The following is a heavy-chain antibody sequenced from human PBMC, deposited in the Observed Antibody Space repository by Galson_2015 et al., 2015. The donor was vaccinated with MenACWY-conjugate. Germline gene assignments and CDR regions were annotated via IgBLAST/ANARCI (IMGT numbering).Heavy chain of an antibody. D-gene: IGHD2-2*01. CDR1: GFTFNNYC. CDR3: ARELAIYCGSNDFYSPY. J-gene: IGHJ4*02. Sequence: SLRLSCAASGFTFNNYCMSWVRQAPGKGPEWVSNIKQDGSEKYYVDSVRGRFTISRDNAKNSLYLQMNSLRAEDTAVYYCARELAIYCGSNDFYSPYRGQGTVVTVSS. CDR2: IKQDGSEK. V-gene: IGHV3-7*03.